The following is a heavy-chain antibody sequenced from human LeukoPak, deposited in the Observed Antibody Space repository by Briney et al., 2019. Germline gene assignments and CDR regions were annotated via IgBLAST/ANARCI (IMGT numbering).Heavy chain of an antibody. CDR2: ISYDGSNK. CDR3: ARDSTYCSGGSCYSFFDY. CDR1: GFTFSSYA. D-gene: IGHD2-15*01. J-gene: IGHJ4*02. Sequence: GGSLRLSCAASGFTFSSYAMHWVRQAPGKGLEWVAAISYDGSNKYYADSVKGRFTISRDNSKNTLYLQMNSPRAEDTAVYYCARDSTYCSGGSCYSFFDYWGQGTLVTVSS. V-gene: IGHV3-30-3*01.